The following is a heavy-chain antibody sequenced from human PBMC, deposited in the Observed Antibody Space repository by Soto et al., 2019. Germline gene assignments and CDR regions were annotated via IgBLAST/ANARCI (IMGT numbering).Heavy chain of an antibody. CDR1: GFTFSSYA. CDR3: VKNLGYCSGGSCYSEAFDI. D-gene: IGHD2-15*01. V-gene: IGHV3-64D*06. J-gene: IGHJ3*02. CDR2: ISSNGGST. Sequence: GGSLRLSCSASGFTFSSYAMHWVRQAPGKGLEYVSAISSNGGSTYYADSVKGRFTISRDNSKNTLYLQMSSLRAEDTAVYYCVKNLGYCSGGSCYSEAFDIWGQGTMVTVPS.